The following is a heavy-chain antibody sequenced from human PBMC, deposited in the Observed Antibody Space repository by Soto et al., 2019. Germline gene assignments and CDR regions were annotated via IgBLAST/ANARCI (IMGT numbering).Heavy chain of an antibody. J-gene: IGHJ4*02. CDR3: ARDRALELGDY. CDR2: ISGYNGNT. V-gene: IGHV1-18*01. Sequence: ASMEGSCKGSCYPFTNYCISWVRQAPGQGLEWMGWISGYNGNTNYAQKLQGRVTMTTDTSTSTAYMELRSLRSDDTAVYYCARDRALELGDYWGQGTLVTVSS. D-gene: IGHD1-26*01. CDR1: CYPFTNYC.